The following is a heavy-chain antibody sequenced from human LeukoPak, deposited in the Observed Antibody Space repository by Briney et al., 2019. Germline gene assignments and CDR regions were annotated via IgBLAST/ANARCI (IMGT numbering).Heavy chain of an antibody. Sequence: GGSLRLSCAASGFTFSTYAMNWVRQAPGKGLEWVSDISGRGGGAYYADSVKGRFTISRDNSKNTLLLQMISLRGEDTAVYYCAKDDRYSFGYYFDYWGQGTLVTVSS. CDR3: AKDDRYSFGYYFDY. D-gene: IGHD5-18*01. J-gene: IGHJ4*02. CDR1: GFTFSTYA. CDR2: ISGRGGGA. V-gene: IGHV3-23*01.